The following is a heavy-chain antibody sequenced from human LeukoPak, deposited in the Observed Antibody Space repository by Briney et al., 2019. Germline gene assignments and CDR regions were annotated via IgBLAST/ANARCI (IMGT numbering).Heavy chain of an antibody. J-gene: IGHJ5*02. CDR1: GYTFTSYG. Sequence: ASVKVSCKASGYTFTSYGISWVRQAPGQGLEWMGWISPYNGNTNNAQKFQGRVTMTTDTSTSTAYMELRSLRSDDTAVYYCARYVTSNYDFWSGSNRFDPWGQGTLVTVSS. CDR3: ARYVTSNYDFWSGSNRFDP. V-gene: IGHV1-18*01. CDR2: ISPYNGNT. D-gene: IGHD3-3*01.